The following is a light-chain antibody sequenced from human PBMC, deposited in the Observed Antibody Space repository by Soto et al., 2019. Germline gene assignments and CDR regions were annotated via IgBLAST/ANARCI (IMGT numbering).Light chain of an antibody. CDR3: QQYNSYSRT. CDR1: QSISSW. Sequence: DIQMTHSPSTLSASEGDRVTITGRASQSISSWLAWYQQKPGKAPKLLIYKASSLESGVPSRFSGSGSGTEFTLTIISLQPDDFATYYCQQYNSYSRTFGQGTKV. V-gene: IGKV1-5*03. J-gene: IGKJ1*01. CDR2: KAS.